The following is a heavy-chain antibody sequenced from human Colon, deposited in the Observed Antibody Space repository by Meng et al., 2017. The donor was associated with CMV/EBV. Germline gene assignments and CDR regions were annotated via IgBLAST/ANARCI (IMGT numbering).Heavy chain of an antibody. CDR1: GYSFVSYG. CDR3: ARDISGGGSTSQIPFDS. V-gene: IGHV1-18*01. D-gene: IGHD2-2*01. CDR2: ISGNHANNNNI. Sequence: ASVKVSCKTSGYSFVSYGVAWVRQAPGQGLEWMGWISGNHANNNNIKYAERFQGRVTLTTDTSTTTAYMELRSLRSDDTGVYYCARDISGGGSTSQIPFDSWGQGTVVTSPQ. J-gene: IGHJ4*02.